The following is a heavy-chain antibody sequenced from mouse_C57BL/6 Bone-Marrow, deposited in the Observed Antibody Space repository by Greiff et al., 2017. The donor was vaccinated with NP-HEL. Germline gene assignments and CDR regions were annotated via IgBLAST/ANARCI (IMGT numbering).Heavy chain of an antibody. V-gene: IGHV5-12*01. Sequence: EVQLVESGGGLVQPGGSLKLSCAASGFTFSDYYMYWVRQTPEKRLEWVAYISNGGGSTYYPDTVKGRFTISRDNAKNTLYLQMSRLKSEDTAMDYCARPGVYGNYAMDYWGQGTSVTVSS. D-gene: IGHD2-1*01. CDR1: GFTFSDYY. CDR3: ARPGVYGNYAMDY. CDR2: ISNGGGST. J-gene: IGHJ4*01.